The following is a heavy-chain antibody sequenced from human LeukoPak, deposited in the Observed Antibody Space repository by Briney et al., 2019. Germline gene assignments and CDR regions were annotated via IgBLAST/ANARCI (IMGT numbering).Heavy chain of an antibody. J-gene: IGHJ4*02. CDR3: ANDLGRIQLWSGFDY. D-gene: IGHD5-18*01. CDR2: ISGSGGST. Sequence: GGSLRLSCAASGFTFSSYAMSWVRQAPGKGLEWVSAISGSGGSTYYADSVKGRFTISRDNSKNTLYLQMNSLRAEDTAVYYCANDLGRIQLWSGFDYWGQGTLVTVSS. CDR1: GFTFSSYA. V-gene: IGHV3-23*01.